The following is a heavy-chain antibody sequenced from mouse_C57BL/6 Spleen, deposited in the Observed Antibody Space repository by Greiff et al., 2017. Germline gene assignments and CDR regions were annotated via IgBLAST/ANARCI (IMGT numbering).Heavy chain of an antibody. CDR3: ARGGGWDNFDY. D-gene: IGHD4-1*01. CDR2: ISYDGSN. V-gene: IGHV3-6*01. J-gene: IGHJ2*01. Sequence: EESGPGLVKPSQSLSLTCSVTGYSITSGYYWNWIRQFPGNKLEWMGYISYDGSNNYNPSLKNRISITRDTSKNQFFLKLNSVTTEDTATYYCARGGGWDNFDYWGQGTTLTVSS. CDR1: GYSITSGYY.